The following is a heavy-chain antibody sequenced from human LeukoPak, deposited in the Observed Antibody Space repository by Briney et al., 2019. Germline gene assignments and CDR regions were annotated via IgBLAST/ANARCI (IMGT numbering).Heavy chain of an antibody. J-gene: IGHJ4*02. V-gene: IGHV4-34*01. CDR2: INHSGST. CDR3: ARAQQWLVPIFDY. CDR1: GGSSSGYY. Sequence: SETLSLTCAVYGGSSSGYYWSWIRQPPGKGLEWIGEINHSGSTNYNPSLKSRVTISVDTSKNQFSLKLSSVTAADTAVYYCARAQQWLVPIFDYWGQGTLVTVSS. D-gene: IGHD6-19*01.